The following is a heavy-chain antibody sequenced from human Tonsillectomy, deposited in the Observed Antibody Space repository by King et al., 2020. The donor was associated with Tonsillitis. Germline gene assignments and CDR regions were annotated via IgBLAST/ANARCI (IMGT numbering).Heavy chain of an antibody. CDR2: MNPHSGNT. D-gene: IGHD6-19*01. V-gene: IGHV1-8*01. Sequence: QLVQSGAEVKKPGASVKVSCKASGYTFSSSDINWVRQATGQGLEWMGWMNPHSGNTGYAQKFQGRVTMTRNTSISTAYMVLGSLSSEDTAVYYCARGGYSSGYYTVDHWGQGTLVTVSS. J-gene: IGHJ4*02. CDR1: GYTFSSSD. CDR3: ARGGYSSGYYTVDH.